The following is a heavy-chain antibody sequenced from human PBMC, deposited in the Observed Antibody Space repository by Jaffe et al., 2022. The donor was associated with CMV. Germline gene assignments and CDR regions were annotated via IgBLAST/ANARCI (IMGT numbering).Heavy chain of an antibody. J-gene: IGHJ6*02. CDR2: ISGGGYSS. CDR3: AKGDTHFDSWSSFSDYYHYFGMDV. Sequence: EVQLLESGGGLVQPGGSLRLSCAASGFTFNNYALTWVRQTPGKGLEWVSTISGGGYSSYYADSVRGRFTISRDTSSNTLYLQMNSLRAEDTAVYFCAKGDTHFDSWSSFSDYYHYFGMDVWGQGTTVTVSS. CDR1: GFTFNNYA. V-gene: IGHV3-23*01. D-gene: IGHD3-3*01.